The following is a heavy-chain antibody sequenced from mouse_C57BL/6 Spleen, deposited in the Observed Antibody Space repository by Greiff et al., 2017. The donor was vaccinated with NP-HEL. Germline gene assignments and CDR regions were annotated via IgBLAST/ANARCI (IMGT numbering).Heavy chain of an antibody. CDR3: ARSRVYAMDY. CDR2: IYPRSGTT. Sequence: VQLQQSGAELARPGASVKLSCKASGYTFTSYGISWVKQRTGQGLEWIGEIYPRSGTTYYNEKFKGKATLTADKSSSTAYMELRSLTSEDSAVYFCARSRVYAMDYWGQGTSVTVSS. J-gene: IGHJ4*01. CDR1: GYTFTSYG. V-gene: IGHV1-81*01.